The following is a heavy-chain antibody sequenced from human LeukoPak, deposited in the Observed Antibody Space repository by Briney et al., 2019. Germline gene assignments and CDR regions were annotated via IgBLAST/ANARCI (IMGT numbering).Heavy chain of an antibody. CDR1: GFTFSNYW. Sequence: PGGSLRLSCAASGFTFSNYWMNWVRQAPGKGLEWVANIKQDGSEKYYVDSVKGRFTISRDNSKNTLYLQMNSLRAEDTAVYYCAKVNSRLWSYYFDYWGQGTLVTVSS. CDR2: IKQDGSEK. V-gene: IGHV3-7*03. J-gene: IGHJ4*02. CDR3: AKVNSRLWSYYFDY. D-gene: IGHD5-18*01.